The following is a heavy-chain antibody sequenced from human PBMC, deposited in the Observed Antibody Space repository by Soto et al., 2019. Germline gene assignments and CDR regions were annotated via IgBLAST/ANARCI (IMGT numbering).Heavy chain of an antibody. J-gene: IGHJ4*02. V-gene: IGHV3-11*05. D-gene: IGHD5-18*01. Sequence: GGSLRLSCAASGFTFSSYWMSWIRQAPGKGLESVSYISGSGAYTTYADSVRGRFTISRDNAKNSLYLQMNNLRAEDTAVYYCARDYSNKGFDYWGQGTLVTVSS. CDR3: ARDYSNKGFDY. CDR1: GFTFSSYW. CDR2: ISGSGAYT.